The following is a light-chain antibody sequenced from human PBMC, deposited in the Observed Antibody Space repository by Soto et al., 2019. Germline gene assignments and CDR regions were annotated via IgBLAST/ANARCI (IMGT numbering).Light chain of an antibody. CDR1: SSDVGGFNY. V-gene: IGLV2-14*03. J-gene: IGLJ1*01. CDR2: DVT. Sequence: QSVLTQPASVFGSAGQSITISCTGTSSDVGGFNYVSWYQQHPGKAPKLMIYDVTNRPSGVSYRFSGSKSGNTASLTISGLQAEDEADYYCNSYTSSSTYVFGTGTQLTVL. CDR3: NSYTSSSTYV.